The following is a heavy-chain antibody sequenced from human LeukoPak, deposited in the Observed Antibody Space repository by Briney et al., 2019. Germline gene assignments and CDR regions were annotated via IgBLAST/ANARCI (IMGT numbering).Heavy chain of an antibody. CDR2: IIPIFGTA. V-gene: IGHV1-69*13. J-gene: IGHJ3*02. CDR1: GGTFSSYA. Sequence: SVKVSCKASGGTFSSYAISWVRQAPGQGLEWMGGIIPIFGTANYAQKFQGRVTITADESTSTAYMELSSLRSEDTAVYYCARDKYYYDSSGYYNDAFDIWGQGTMVTVSS. D-gene: IGHD3-22*01. CDR3: ARDKYYYDSSGYYNDAFDI.